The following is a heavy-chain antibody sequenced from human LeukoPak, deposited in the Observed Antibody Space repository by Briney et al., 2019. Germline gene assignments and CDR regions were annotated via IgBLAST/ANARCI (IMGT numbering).Heavy chain of an antibody. Sequence: SETLSLTCAVSGGSISSSNWWSWVRQPPGKGLEWIGEIYHSGSTNYNPSLKSRVTISVDKSTNQFSLKLSSVTAADTAVYYCARVSRDDSSGLRYYFDYWGQGTLVTVSS. CDR1: GGSISSSNW. V-gene: IGHV4-4*02. D-gene: IGHD3-22*01. CDR3: ARVSRDDSSGLRYYFDY. J-gene: IGHJ4*02. CDR2: IYHSGST.